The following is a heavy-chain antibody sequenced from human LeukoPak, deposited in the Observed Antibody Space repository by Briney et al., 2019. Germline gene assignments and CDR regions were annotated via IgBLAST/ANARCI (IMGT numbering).Heavy chain of an antibody. D-gene: IGHD1-14*01. Sequence: GGSLRLSCAASGFTFSTYSLNWVRQAPGRGLEWVSYISVSGKTMSYADSVRGRLTVSRDDAKNSLYLQMNSLRDEDTAVYYCARDSGNHYDQLDCWGQGTLVTVSS. CDR3: ARDSGNHYDQLDC. V-gene: IGHV3-48*02. J-gene: IGHJ4*02. CDR2: ISVSGKTM. CDR1: GFTFSTYS.